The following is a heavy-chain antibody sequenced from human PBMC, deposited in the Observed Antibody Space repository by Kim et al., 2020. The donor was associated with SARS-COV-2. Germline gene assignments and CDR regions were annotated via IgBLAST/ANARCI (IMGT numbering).Heavy chain of an antibody. D-gene: IGHD4-17*01. V-gene: IGHV3-21*01. CDR1: GFAFGRYA. CDR3: ARPRDGDFPDYYYEGLDV. CDR2: ISSSSSFI. J-gene: IGHJ6*02. Sequence: GGSLRLSCAASGFAFGRYAMTWVRRSPERGLEWVSSISSSSSFIYYRDSLRGRFTVSRDNANNSLYLQLNSLTAEDTAVYYCARPRDGDFPDYYYEGLDVWGQGTTVTVSS.